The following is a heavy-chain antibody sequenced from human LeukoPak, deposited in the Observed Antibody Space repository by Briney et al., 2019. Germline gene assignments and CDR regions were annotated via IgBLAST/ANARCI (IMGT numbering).Heavy chain of an antibody. CDR2: ISSSSSYI. CDR3: ARALSYGSGSLGMDV. D-gene: IGHD3-10*01. J-gene: IGHJ6*02. CDR1: GFTFSSYS. V-gene: IGHV3-21*01. Sequence: GGSLRLSCAASGFTFSSYSMNWVRQAPGKGLEWVSSISSSSSYIYYADSVKGRFTISRDNAKNSLYLQMNSLRAEDTAVYYCARALSYGSGSLGMDVWGQGTTVTVSS.